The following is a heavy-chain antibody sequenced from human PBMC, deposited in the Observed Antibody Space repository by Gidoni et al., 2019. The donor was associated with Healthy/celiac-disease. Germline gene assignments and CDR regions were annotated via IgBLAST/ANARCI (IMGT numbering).Heavy chain of an antibody. CDR2: IIPIFGTA. V-gene: IGHV1-69*01. CDR3: ARDQEAYSSGWFAFDI. Sequence: QVQLVQSGAEVKKPGSSVKVSCKASGGPFSSYAISWVRQAPGQGLEWMGGIIPIFGTANYAQKFQGRVTITADEYTSTAYMELSSLRSEDTAVYYCARDQEAYSSGWFAFDIWGQGTMVTVSS. J-gene: IGHJ3*02. CDR1: GGPFSSYA. D-gene: IGHD6-19*01.